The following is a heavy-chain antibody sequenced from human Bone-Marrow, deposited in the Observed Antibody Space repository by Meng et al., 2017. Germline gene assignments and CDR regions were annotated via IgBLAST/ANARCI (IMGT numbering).Heavy chain of an antibody. Sequence: GESLKISCAASGFTFTDYYMIWIRQAPGKGLGLVSYIDGSGSGKVYADSVKGRFTISRDNAKKSLFLEMNSLRDEDTAMYYCARWVVSSGWYFDSWARERWSPSPQ. CDR3: ARWVVSSGWYFDS. J-gene: IGHJ4*02. D-gene: IGHD6-19*01. V-gene: IGHV3-11*04. CDR2: IDGSGSGK. CDR1: GFTFTDYY.